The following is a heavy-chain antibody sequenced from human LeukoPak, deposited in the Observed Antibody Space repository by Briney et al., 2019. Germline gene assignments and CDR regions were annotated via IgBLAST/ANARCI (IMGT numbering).Heavy chain of an antibody. J-gene: IGHJ1*01. CDR1: GYTFTSYG. CDR3: ARVFGYYYDSSGYFEYFQH. D-gene: IGHD3-22*01. Sequence: GASVKVSCRASGYTFTSYGISWVRQAPGQGLEWMGWISAYNGNTNYAQKLQGRVTMTTDTSTSTAYMELRSLRSDDTAVYYCARVFGYYYDSSGYFEYFQHWGQGTLVTVSS. CDR2: ISAYNGNT. V-gene: IGHV1-18*01.